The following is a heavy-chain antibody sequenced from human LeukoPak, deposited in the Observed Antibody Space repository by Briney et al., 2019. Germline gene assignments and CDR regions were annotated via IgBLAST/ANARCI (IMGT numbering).Heavy chain of an antibody. J-gene: IGHJ4*02. CDR2: IGTSSDTI. Sequence: GGSLRLSCAASGFTFSNYGMNWVRQAPGRGLEWVSYIGTSSDTIYYADSVKGRFTISRDNAKNSLYLQMNSLRDEDTAVYYCARHDYGGNSGDNWGQGTLVTVPS. CDR3: ARHDYGGNSGDN. V-gene: IGHV3-48*02. D-gene: IGHD4-23*01. CDR1: GFTFSNYG.